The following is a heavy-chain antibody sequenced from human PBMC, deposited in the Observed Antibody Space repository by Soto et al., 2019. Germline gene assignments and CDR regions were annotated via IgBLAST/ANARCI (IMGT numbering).Heavy chain of an antibody. CDR2: IYHSGST. J-gene: IGHJ5*02. D-gene: IGHD2-2*01. V-gene: IGHV4-4*02. CDR3: ARGVVPAAPKRSNWFDP. Sequence: SETLSLTCAVSSGSISSSNWWSWVRQPPGKGLEWIGEIYHSGSTNYNPSLKSRVTISVDKSKNQFSLKLSSVTAADTAVYYCARGVVPAAPKRSNWFDPWGQGTLVTVSS. CDR1: SGSISSSNW.